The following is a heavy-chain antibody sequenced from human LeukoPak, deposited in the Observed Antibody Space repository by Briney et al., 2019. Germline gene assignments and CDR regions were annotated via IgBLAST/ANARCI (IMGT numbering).Heavy chain of an antibody. CDR2: IYYSGST. CDR1: GGSISSYY. Sequence: PSETLSLTCTVSGGSISSYYWSWIRQPPGKGLEWIGYIYYSGSTNHNPSLKSRVTISVDTSKNQFSLKLSSVTAADTAVYYCARVSLDAFDIWGQGTMVTVSS. J-gene: IGHJ3*02. V-gene: IGHV4-59*01. CDR3: ARVSLDAFDI.